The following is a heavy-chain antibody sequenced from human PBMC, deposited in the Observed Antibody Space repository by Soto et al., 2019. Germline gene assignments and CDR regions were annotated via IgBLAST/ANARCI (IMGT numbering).Heavy chain of an antibody. V-gene: IGHV3-7*01. J-gene: IGHJ4*02. D-gene: IGHD6-19*01. CDR3: ARLGYSGWYWDYFDY. CDR1: GFTFSSNW. Sequence: EAQLVESGGGLVQPGGSLRLSCEASGFTFSSNWMSWVRQAPGKGLEWVANIKQDGSEKYYVDSVKGRFTISRDNTKNSLSLQMNSLRAEDTALYYCARLGYSGWYWDYFDYWGQGTLVTVSS. CDR2: IKQDGSEK.